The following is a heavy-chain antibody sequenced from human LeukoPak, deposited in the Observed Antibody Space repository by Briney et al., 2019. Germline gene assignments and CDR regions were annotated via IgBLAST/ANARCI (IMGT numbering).Heavy chain of an antibody. D-gene: IGHD3-22*01. V-gene: IGHV4-59*08. CDR1: GGSISSYY. Sequence: SETLSLTCTVSGGSISSYYWSWIRRPPGKGLEWIGYIYYSGSTNYNPSLKSRVTISVDTSKNQFSLKLSSVTAADTAVYYCASTYYYDSSGYYQDAFDIWGQGTMVTVSS. J-gene: IGHJ3*02. CDR3: ASTYYYDSSGYYQDAFDI. CDR2: IYYSGST.